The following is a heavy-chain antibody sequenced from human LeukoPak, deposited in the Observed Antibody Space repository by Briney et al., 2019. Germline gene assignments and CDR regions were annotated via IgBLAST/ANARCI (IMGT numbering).Heavy chain of an antibody. V-gene: IGHV1-8*03. J-gene: IGHJ4*02. CDR2: MNPNSGNT. D-gene: IGHD6-6*01. CDR3: ARGDEYSPSDFDY. CDR1: GYTFTSYD. Sequence: ASVKVSCKASGYTFTSYDINWVRQATGQGLEWMGWMNPNSGNTGYAQKFQGRVTITRNTSISTAYMELSSLRSEDTAVYYSARGDEYSPSDFDYWGQGTLVTVSS.